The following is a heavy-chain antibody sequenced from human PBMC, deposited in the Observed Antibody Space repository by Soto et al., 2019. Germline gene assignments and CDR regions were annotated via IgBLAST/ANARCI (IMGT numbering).Heavy chain of an antibody. CDR2: IKQDGSEK. CDR3: ARVGGVLRYFDWYGWFDP. D-gene: IGHD3-9*01. CDR1: GFTFSSYW. J-gene: IGHJ5*02. V-gene: IGHV3-7*01. Sequence: GASLRLSCAASGFTFSSYWMSWVRQAPGKGLEWVANIKQDGSEKYYVDSVKGRFTISRDNAKNSLYLQMNSLRAEDTAVYYCARVGGVLRYFDWYGWFDPWGQGTLVTVSS.